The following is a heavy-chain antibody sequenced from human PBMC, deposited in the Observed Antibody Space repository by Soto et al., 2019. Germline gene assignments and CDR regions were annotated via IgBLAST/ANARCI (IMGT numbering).Heavy chain of an antibody. J-gene: IGHJ6*03. CDR3: ARGYCSSTSCYGYYYYYMDV. V-gene: IGHV3-74*01. CDR1: GFTFSSYW. D-gene: IGHD2-2*01. Sequence: GGSLRLSCAASGFTFSSYWMHWVRQAPGKGLVWVSRINSDGSSTSYADSVKGRFTISRDNAKNTLYLQMNSLRAEDTAVYYWARGYCSSTSCYGYYYYYMDVWGKGTTVTVSS. CDR2: INSDGSST.